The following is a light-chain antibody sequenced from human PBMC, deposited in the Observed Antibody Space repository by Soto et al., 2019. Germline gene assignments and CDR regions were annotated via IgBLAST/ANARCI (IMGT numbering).Light chain of an antibody. CDR3: QRYENYWT. CDR2: GTS. CDR1: ERIYSAY. J-gene: IGKJ1*01. V-gene: IGKV3-20*01. Sequence: EVVLTQSPGTLTFSRGERATLSLRASERIYSAYLGWYQQKPGQAPRLLIYGTSSRATGIPDRFSGSGSGTEFSLTISSLQTDDFATYYCQRYENYWTFGQGTKVDI.